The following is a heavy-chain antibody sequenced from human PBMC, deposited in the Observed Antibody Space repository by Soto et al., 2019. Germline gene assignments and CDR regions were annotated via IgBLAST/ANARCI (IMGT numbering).Heavy chain of an antibody. CDR2: IYYTGTT. CDR1: GGSVTNINYF. J-gene: IGHJ3*01. CDR3: ARHEYVSSSYDLLDV. D-gene: IGHD3-22*01. V-gene: IGHV4-39*01. Sequence: SETLSLTCSVSGGSVTNINYFWAWIRQSPGKGLEWIANIYYTGTTFYNPSHRSRVSMTIDASKNRFSLNLSSATASDTALYYCARHEYVSSSYDLLDVWGRGTMVTVSS.